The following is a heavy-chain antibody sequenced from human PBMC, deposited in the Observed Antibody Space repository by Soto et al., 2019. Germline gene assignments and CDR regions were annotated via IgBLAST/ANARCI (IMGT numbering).Heavy chain of an antibody. D-gene: IGHD3-10*01. CDR1: GGTFSSYA. CDR3: ARDLITMVRGVIAYYYGMDV. J-gene: IGHJ6*02. CDR2: FIPIFGTA. V-gene: IGHV1-69*01. Sequence: QVQLVQCGAEVKKPGSSVRVSCKASGGTFSSYAIRWVRQALGQGLEWMGGFIPIFGTANYAQKFQGRVKITADESTSTAYMELSSLRSEDTAVYYCARDLITMVRGVIAYYYGMDVWGQGTTVTVSS.